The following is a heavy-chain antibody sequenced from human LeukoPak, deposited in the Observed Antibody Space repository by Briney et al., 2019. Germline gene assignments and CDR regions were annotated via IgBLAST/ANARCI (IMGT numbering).Heavy chain of an antibody. CDR2: IIPILGIA. V-gene: IGHV1-69*04. CDR3: ARGRLYGDSTGYYFDY. J-gene: IGHJ4*02. Sequence: ASVKVSCKASGGTFSSYAISWVRQAPGQGLEWMGRIIPILGIANYAQKFQGRVTITADKSTSTAYMELSSLRSEDTAVYYCARGRLYGDSTGYYFDYWGQGTLVTVSS. D-gene: IGHD4-17*01. CDR1: GGTFSSYA.